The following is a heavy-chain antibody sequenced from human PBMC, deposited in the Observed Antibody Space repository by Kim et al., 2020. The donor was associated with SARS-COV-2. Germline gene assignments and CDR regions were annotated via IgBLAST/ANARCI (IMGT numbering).Heavy chain of an antibody. D-gene: IGHD5-12*01. J-gene: IGHJ4*02. Sequence: KSRVTRSVDTSKNQFSLKLSSVTAADTAVYYCARVTEGMATISPTYYFDYWGQGTLVTVSS. V-gene: IGHV4-59*01. CDR3: ARVTEGMATISPTYYFDY.